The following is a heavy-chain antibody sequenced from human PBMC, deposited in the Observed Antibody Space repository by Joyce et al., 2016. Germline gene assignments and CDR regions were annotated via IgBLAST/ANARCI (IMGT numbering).Heavy chain of an antibody. J-gene: IGHJ1*01. CDR1: GGSLSGYY. CDR2: VNDRGRT. CDR3: ARARRGIILARGEMGEYLQH. Sequence: QVQLQEWGAGLLKPSETLSLTCAVYGGSLSGYYWSWIRQAPGRGLEWNGEVNDRGRTNYHPPLKSRATTSMDTSKNQFSLRLTTVTAADTAVYFCARARRGIILARGEMGEYLQHWGRGTVVIVSS. V-gene: IGHV4-34*01. D-gene: IGHD3-10*01.